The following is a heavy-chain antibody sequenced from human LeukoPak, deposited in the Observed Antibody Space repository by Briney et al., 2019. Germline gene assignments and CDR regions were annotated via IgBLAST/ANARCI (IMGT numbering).Heavy chain of an antibody. CDR2: FGASGGNT. CDR1: GFTFSSYA. Sequence: GESLKISCATSGFTFSSYAMSWVRQAPGEVLEWVLGFGASGGNTYYADSVKGRFTISRDNSKNTLYLQMNSLRTEDTAVYYCAKAEGYDILTGLDYWGQGTLVTVSS. V-gene: IGHV3-23*01. J-gene: IGHJ4*02. CDR3: AKAEGYDILTGLDY. D-gene: IGHD3-9*01.